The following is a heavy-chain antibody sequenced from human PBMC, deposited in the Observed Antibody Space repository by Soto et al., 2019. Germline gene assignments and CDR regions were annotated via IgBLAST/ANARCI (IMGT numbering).Heavy chain of an antibody. CDR2: VYYRGRS. Sequence: SETLSLTCTVSGGSVSNSNYYWGWIRQSPGKGLEWIGSVYYRGRSYSKSSVKSRVTISVDTSKNQFSLNLNSVTASDTAVYYCVSQRTSVLTQAYFDYWGPGALVTVSS. CDR1: GGSVSNSNYY. D-gene: IGHD2-8*01. J-gene: IGHJ4*02. V-gene: IGHV4-39*01. CDR3: VSQRTSVLTQAYFDY.